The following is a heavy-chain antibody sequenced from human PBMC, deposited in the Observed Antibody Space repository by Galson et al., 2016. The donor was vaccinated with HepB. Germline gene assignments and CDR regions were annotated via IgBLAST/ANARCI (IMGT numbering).Heavy chain of an antibody. Sequence: SLRLSCAVSGLIFSSSDMSWVRQAPGQGLEWVSHIGSSGVITYYADSVRGRFTISRDNSKSTLYLQTHSLRDEDTAVYYCAGIWIWGQGTKVTVSS. CDR2: IGSSGVIT. CDR3: AGIWI. CDR1: GLIFSSSD. J-gene: IGHJ3*02. V-gene: IGHV3-23*01. D-gene: IGHD3-16*01.